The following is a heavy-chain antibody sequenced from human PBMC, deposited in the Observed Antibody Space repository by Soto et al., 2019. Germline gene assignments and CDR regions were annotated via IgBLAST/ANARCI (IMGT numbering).Heavy chain of an antibody. J-gene: IGHJ5*02. CDR1: GGSFSGYY. D-gene: IGHD2-2*01. CDR2: INHSGRT. Sequence: SETLSLTCAVYGGSFSGYYWSWIRQPPGKGLEWIGEINHSGRTNYNPSHKSRVTKSVDTSKNQFSLKLSFVTAADTALYYCARGRIVVVPAAIKNWFDPWGQGTLVTVS. CDR3: ARGRIVVVPAAIKNWFDP. V-gene: IGHV4-34*01.